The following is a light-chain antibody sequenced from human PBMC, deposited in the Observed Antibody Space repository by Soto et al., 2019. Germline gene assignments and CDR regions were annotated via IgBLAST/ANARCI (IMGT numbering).Light chain of an antibody. CDR1: SGHSSYA. V-gene: IGLV4-69*01. J-gene: IGLJ3*02. CDR3: QTWGTGIWV. Sequence: QSVLTQSPSASASLGASVKLTCTLSSGHSSYAIAWHQQQPEKGPRYLMKLNSDGSHSKGDGIPDRFSGSSSGAESYLTISSLQSEDEADYYCQTWGTGIWVFGGGTKLTVL. CDR2: LNSDGSH.